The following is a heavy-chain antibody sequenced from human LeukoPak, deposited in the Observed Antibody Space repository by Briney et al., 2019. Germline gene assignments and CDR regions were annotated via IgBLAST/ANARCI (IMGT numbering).Heavy chain of an antibody. CDR3: ARDPLAGSPDYCDY. Sequence: GRSLRLSCAASGFTFSSYPMHWVRQAPGKGLEWVAVIAQDGVIKYNTKSVKGRFVISRDNSRNMLYLHMNSLTTEDTAVYYCARDPLAGSPDYCDYWGRGTLVIVSS. J-gene: IGHJ4*02. V-gene: IGHV3-30*09. D-gene: IGHD1-26*01. CDR1: GFTFSSYP. CDR2: IAQDGVIK.